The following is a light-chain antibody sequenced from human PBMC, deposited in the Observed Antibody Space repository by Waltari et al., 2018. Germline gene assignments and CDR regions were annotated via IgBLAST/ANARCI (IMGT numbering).Light chain of an antibody. J-gene: IGKJ1*01. CDR1: QGVGKY. V-gene: IGKV3-20*01. Sequence: EVVLTQSPGTLSLSPGERATLSCRASQGVGKYLAWDQQRHGQAPRPLLYHTSIRATGIPDRFSGGGYGTDFSLTISRLEPEDFAVYYCQKYDFLPATFGQGTTVEIK. CDR3: QKYDFLPAT. CDR2: HTS.